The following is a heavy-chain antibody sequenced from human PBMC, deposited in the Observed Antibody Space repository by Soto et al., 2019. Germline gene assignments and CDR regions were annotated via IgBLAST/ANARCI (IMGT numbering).Heavy chain of an antibody. J-gene: IGHJ2*01. CDR2: ISPYNGNT. CDR3: ARDGDRCTSTRCSPWPDTHFDL. CDR1: GYPFTNYG. V-gene: IGHV1-18*01. D-gene: IGHD2-2*01. Sequence: QVQLVQSGDEVKKPGASVKVSCKASGYPFTNYGISWVRQAPGQGLEWMGWISPYNGNTKYPQKLQGRVTMTTDTSTRTSYMELRSLRSDGTAVYFCARDGDRCTSTRCSPWPDTHFDLWGRGTLVTVSS.